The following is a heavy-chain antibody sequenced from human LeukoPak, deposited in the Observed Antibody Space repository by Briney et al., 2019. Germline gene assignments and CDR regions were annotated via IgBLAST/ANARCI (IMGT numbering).Heavy chain of an antibody. CDR1: GYSFTSYD. V-gene: IGHV1-8*01. CDR2: MNPNSGNT. J-gene: IGHJ4*02. CDR3: ARGRGYDRTGYVYYFDF. D-gene: IGHD3-22*01. Sequence: EASVKVSCTASGYSFTSYDINWVRQAPGQGFEWVGWMNPNSGNTGHAQEFQGRVTMTRDTSMITAYMELSSLRYEDTAVYYCARGRGYDRTGYVYYFDFWGQGTLVTVSS.